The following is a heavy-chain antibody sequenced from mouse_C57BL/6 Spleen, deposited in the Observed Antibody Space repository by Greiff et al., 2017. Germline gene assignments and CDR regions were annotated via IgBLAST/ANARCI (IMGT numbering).Heavy chain of an antibody. J-gene: IGHJ3*01. Sequence: EVKLMESGPGLVKPSQSLSLTCSVTGYSITSGYYWNWIRQFPGNKLEWMGYISYDGSNNYNPSLKNRISITRDTSKNQFFLKLNSVTTEDTATYYCARDPGYGNIAYWGQGTLVTVSA. CDR3: ARDPGYGNIAY. D-gene: IGHD2-1*01. CDR2: ISYDGSN. V-gene: IGHV3-6*01. CDR1: GYSITSGYY.